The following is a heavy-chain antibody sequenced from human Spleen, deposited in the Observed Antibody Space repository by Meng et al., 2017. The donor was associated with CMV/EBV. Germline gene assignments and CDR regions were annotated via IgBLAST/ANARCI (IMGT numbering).Heavy chain of an antibody. CDR3: ARGSNGWFDP. Sequence: LTCSVSGGSFSSRSYYWGWMRRSPGKGLELIGLIYYSGRTTYNPSLESRVTISIDRSKNQFSLRVNSVTSADTAVYYCARGSNGWFDPWGQGTLVTVSS. V-gene: IGHV4-61*05. CDR1: GGSFSSRSYY. J-gene: IGHJ5*02. CDR2: IYYSGRT.